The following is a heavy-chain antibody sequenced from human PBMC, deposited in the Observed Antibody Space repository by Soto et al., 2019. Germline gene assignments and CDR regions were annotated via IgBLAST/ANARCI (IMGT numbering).Heavy chain of an antibody. Sequence: QVQLVESGGGVVQPGRSLRLSCAASGFTFSSYGMHWVRQAPGKGLEWVAVISYDGSNKYYADSVKGRFTISRDNSKNTXXLQMNSLRAEDTAVYYCAKDVLRFLEWLAFYGMDVWGQGTKVTVSS. V-gene: IGHV3-30*18. CDR2: ISYDGSNK. CDR3: AKDVLRFLEWLAFYGMDV. CDR1: GFTFSSYG. D-gene: IGHD3-3*01. J-gene: IGHJ6*02.